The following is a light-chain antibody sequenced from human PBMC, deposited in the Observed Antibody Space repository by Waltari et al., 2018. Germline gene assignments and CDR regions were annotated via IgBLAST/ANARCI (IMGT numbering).Light chain of an antibody. J-gene: IGKJ3*01. CDR3: QQYYSSPPVT. Sequence: DFVMTQSPDSLTVSLGERATINCRSSQSVFYSPTNKNYLAWYQQKPGQPPKLLIYWASTRQSGVPDRFSVIGSGTDFTLTITNLQAEDVAVYYCQQYYSSPPVTFGTGTKVEIK. CDR2: WAS. V-gene: IGKV4-1*01. CDR1: QSVFYSPTNKNY.